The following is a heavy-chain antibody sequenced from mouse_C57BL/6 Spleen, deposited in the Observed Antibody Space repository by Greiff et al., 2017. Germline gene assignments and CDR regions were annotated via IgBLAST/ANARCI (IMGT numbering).Heavy chain of an antibody. CDR2: IHPNSGST. Sequence: QVQLKQPGAELVKPGASVKLSCKASGYTFTSYWMHWVKQRPGQGLEWIGMIHPNSGSTNYNEKFKSKATLTVDKSSSTAYMQLSSLTSEDSAVYCCARGGTHAVVAWYFDVWGTGTTVTVSS. CDR1: GYTFTSYW. CDR3: ARGGTHAVVAWYFDV. J-gene: IGHJ1*03. V-gene: IGHV1-64*01. D-gene: IGHD1-1*01.